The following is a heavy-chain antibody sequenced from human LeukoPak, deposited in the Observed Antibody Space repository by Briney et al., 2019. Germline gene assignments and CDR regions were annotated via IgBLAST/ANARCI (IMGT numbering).Heavy chain of an antibody. J-gene: IGHJ3*02. V-gene: IGHV1-69*06. CDR2: IIPIFGTA. CDR1: GGTFSSYA. CDR3: AREPSAFDI. Sequence: AVKVSCKASGGTFSSYAISWVGQAAGQGLEWMGGIIPIFGTANYAQKFQGRVTITADKSTSTAYMELSSLRSEDTAVYYCAREPSAFDIWGQGTMVTVSS.